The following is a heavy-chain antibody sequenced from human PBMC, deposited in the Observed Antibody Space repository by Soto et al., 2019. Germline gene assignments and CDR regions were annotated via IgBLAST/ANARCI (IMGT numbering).Heavy chain of an antibody. CDR3: AKGNYAYYYYYMDV. CDR1: GFTFDDYA. V-gene: IGHV3-9*01. J-gene: IGHJ6*03. D-gene: IGHD4-17*01. Sequence: GGSLRLSCAASGFTFDDYAMHWVRQAPGKGLEWVSTISWNSGDIGYADSVKGRFTIPRDNAKNSLYLQMNSLRAEDTALYYCAKGNYAYYYYYMDVWGKGTTVTVSS. CDR2: ISWNSGDI.